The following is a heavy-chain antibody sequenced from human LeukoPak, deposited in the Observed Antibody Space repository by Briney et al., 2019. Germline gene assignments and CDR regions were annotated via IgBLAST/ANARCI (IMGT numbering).Heavy chain of an antibody. Sequence: GGSLRLSCAASGFTFSSYGMHWVRQAPGKGLEWVAVIWYGGSNKYYADSVKGRFTISRDNAKNSLYLQMNSLRAEDTAVYYCAREEAPGTLDYWGQGTLVTVSS. CDR2: IWYGGSNK. CDR3: AREEAPGTLDY. CDR1: GFTFSSYG. D-gene: IGHD6-13*01. J-gene: IGHJ4*02. V-gene: IGHV3-33*08.